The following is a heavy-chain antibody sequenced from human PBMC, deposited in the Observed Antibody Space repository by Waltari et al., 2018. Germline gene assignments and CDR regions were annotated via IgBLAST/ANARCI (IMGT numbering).Heavy chain of an antibody. J-gene: IGHJ6*02. Sequence: QVQLVESGGGVVQPGRSLRLSCAASEFTSSSYAMHWVRQAPGKGLEWVAVISYNERNIYYVDSVKGRFIISRDNSNKMLYLQMNNLRTEDTAVYYCARDYCDRTNCHGMDVWGQGTTVIVSS. CDR1: EFTSSSYA. CDR3: ARDYCDRTNCHGMDV. V-gene: IGHV3-30*04. D-gene: IGHD3-22*01. CDR2: ISYNERNI.